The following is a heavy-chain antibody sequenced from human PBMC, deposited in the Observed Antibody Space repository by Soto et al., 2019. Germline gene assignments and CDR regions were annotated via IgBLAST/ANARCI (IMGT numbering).Heavy chain of an antibody. Sequence: SETLSLTCTVSGGSISSYYWTWIRQPPGTGLEWIGEINHSGRTNYNPSLKSRVTISVDTSKNQFSLKLTSVTAADTAVYYCARDKITGLFDYWGQGTLVT. CDR1: GGSISSYY. V-gene: IGHV4-34*01. D-gene: IGHD2-8*02. CDR3: ARDKITGLFDY. CDR2: INHSGRT. J-gene: IGHJ4*02.